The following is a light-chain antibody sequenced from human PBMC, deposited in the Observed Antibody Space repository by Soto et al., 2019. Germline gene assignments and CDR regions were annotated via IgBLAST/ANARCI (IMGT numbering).Light chain of an antibody. CDR1: QSVGSN. V-gene: IGKV3-11*01. CDR2: DAT. CDR3: QQRSDRLS. Sequence: VVLTQSPATLSLSLGESASLSCRASQSVGSNLAWYQQKRGQAPRLLIYDATERATGIPARFRGSRSGTDFTLSISRLEPDDFAVYYWQQRSDRLSFGGGTVVEI. J-gene: IGKJ4*01.